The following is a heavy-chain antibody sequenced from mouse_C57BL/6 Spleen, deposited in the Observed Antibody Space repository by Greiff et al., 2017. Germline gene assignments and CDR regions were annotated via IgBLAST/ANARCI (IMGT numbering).Heavy chain of an antibody. CDR3: ARQGITTVVADWYFDV. CDR1: GFTFSSYG. J-gene: IGHJ1*03. Sequence: EVQRVESGGDLVKPGGSLKLSCAASGFTFSSYGMSWVRQTPDKRLEWVATISSGGSYTYYPDSVKGRFTISRDNAKNTLYLQMSSLKSEDTAMYYCARQGITTVVADWYFDVWGTGTTVTVSS. V-gene: IGHV5-6*01. D-gene: IGHD1-1*01. CDR2: ISSGGSYT.